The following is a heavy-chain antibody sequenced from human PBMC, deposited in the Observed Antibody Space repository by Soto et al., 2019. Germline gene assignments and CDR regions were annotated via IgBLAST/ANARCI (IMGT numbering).Heavy chain of an antibody. Sequence: SETLSLTCAVSGGSISSGGYSWSWIRQPPGKGLERIGNIYYNGTTTYSPSLESRLTISLDPSKNQFSLTLKSVTAADTAVYYCTRDAPLWCGELSQWGQGTLVTVSS. V-gene: IGHV4-31*11. D-gene: IGHD3-10*01. CDR1: GGSISSGGYS. CDR3: TRDAPLWCGELSQ. CDR2: IYYNGTT. J-gene: IGHJ4*02.